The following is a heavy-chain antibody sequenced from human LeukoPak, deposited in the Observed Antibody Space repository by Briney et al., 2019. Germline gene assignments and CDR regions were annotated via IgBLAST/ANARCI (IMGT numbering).Heavy chain of an antibody. CDR2: ISWNSGSI. CDR3: AKAGFGESNRAFDI. V-gene: IGHV3-9*01. J-gene: IGHJ3*02. CDR1: GFTFGDYA. D-gene: IGHD3-10*01. Sequence: PGGSLRLSCAASGFTFGDYAMHWVRQAPGKGLEWVSGISWNSGSIGYADSVKGRFTISRDNAKNSLYLQMNSLRAEDTALYYSAKAGFGESNRAFDIWGQGTIVTVSS.